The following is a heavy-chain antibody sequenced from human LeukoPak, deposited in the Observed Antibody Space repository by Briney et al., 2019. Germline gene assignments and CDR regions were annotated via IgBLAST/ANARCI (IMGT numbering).Heavy chain of an antibody. J-gene: IGHJ5*02. CDR1: GYIFTDYY. Sequence: ASVKVSCKASGYIFTDYYMHWVRQAPGQELGWMGRINPNSGGTNYAQKFQGRVTMTRDTSISTAYTELSSLRSEDTATYYCARDDCPSTTCSAGPWGQGTLVTVSS. V-gene: IGHV1/OR15-1*02. CDR2: INPNSGGT. CDR3: ARDDCPSTTCSAGP. D-gene: IGHD2-2*01.